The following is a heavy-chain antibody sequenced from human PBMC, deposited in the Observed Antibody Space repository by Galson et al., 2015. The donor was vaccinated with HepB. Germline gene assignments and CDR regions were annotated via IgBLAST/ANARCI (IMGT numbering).Heavy chain of an antibody. CDR2: IYPGDPDV. Sequence: QSGAEVKKPGESLKISCKVSGYTFTGYWIGWVRQVSGKGLEWMAIIYPGDPDVKYSLSFQGQVTISVDESISTAYLQWSSLKASDTAMYYCARLRPGSAHLIFDYWGQGTLVTVSS. J-gene: IGHJ4*02. CDR1: GYTFTGYW. D-gene: IGHD3-16*01. CDR3: ARLRPGSAHLIFDY. V-gene: IGHV5-51*01.